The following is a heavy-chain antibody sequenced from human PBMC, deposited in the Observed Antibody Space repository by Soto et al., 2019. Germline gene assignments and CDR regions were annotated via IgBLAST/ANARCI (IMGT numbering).Heavy chain of an antibody. CDR2: ISSDGGVA. D-gene: IGHD5-12*01. V-gene: IGHV3-74*01. J-gene: IGHJ3*01. CDR3: ASAVANTRNGLHL. CDR1: GFTFTNHW. Sequence: EVQLVESGGDLLQPGGSLRLSCAASGFTFTNHWIHWVRQAPGKGLVWVSRISSDGGVASYADSVKGRFTISRDNAKNTLYLQMNSLRAEDTAVYYCASAVANTRNGLHLWGPGTMVTVSS.